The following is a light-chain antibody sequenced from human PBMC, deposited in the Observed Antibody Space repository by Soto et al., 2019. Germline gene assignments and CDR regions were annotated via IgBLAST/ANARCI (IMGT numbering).Light chain of an antibody. J-gene: IGKJ1*01. Sequence: EIVMTQSPATLSVSPGERATLSCRASQSVRSNLAWYQQKPGQAPRLLIYGASIRATGIPARFSGSGSGTEFTLSISSLQSEDFAVYYCQQYNNWPRAFGQGAKVEIQ. V-gene: IGKV3-15*01. CDR2: GAS. CDR1: QSVRSN. CDR3: QQYNNWPRA.